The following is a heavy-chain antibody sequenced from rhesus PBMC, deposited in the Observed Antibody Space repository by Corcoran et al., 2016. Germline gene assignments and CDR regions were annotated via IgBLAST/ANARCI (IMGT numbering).Heavy chain of an antibody. D-gene: IGHD3-16*01. CDR2: IYGSGGSN. Sequence: QVQLQESGPGLVKPSETLSLTCTVSGGSISDSYYWNCIRQPPGKGLEGMGCIYGSGGSNSYNPSLKSRVTTSKDTSKNQFSLKLSSVTAADTAVYYCARGYYLAFDYWGQGVLVTVSS. CDR3: ARGYYLAFDY. CDR1: GGSISDSYY. J-gene: IGHJ4*01. V-gene: IGHV4S7*01.